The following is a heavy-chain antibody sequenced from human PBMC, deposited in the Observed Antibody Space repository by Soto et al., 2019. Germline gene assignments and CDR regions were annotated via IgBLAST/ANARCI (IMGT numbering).Heavy chain of an antibody. CDR1: GYTLTELS. CDR3: ATISSTSSHGYYYCGMDV. Sequence: ASVKVSCKVSGYTLTELSMHWVRQAPGKGLEWMGGFDPEDGETIYAQKFQGRVTMTEDTSTDTAYMELSSLRSEDTAVYYCATISSTSSHGYYYCGMDVWGQGTTVTVSS. D-gene: IGHD2-2*01. CDR2: FDPEDGET. V-gene: IGHV1-24*01. J-gene: IGHJ6*02.